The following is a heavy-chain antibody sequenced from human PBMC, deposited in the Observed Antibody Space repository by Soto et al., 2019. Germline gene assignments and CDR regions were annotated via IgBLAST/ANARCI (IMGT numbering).Heavy chain of an antibody. CDR1: GFTFSGYY. V-gene: IGHV3-11*06. J-gene: IGHJ6*02. CDR2: ISGTSDYT. D-gene: IGHD2-2*01. CDR3: ARSRPHCSSNTCYGYYYGMDV. Sequence: PGRSLRLSCAASGFTFSGYYMTWIRQAPGKGLEWLSYISGTSDYTNYADSVKGRFTTSRDNAKNSLYLQMNSLRAEDTAVYYCARSRPHCSSNTCYGYYYGMDVWGQGTTVTVSS.